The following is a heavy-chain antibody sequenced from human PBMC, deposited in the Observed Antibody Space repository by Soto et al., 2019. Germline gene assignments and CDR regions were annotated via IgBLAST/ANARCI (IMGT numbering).Heavy chain of an antibody. CDR3: AKDTYYHDSSGYYVFDY. Sequence: SETLSLTCTVSGGSISSGGYYWSWIRQHPGKGLEWIGYIYYSGSTYYNPSLKSRVTISVDTSKNQFSLKLSSVTAADTAVYYCAKDTYYHDSSGYYVFDYWGQGTLVTVSS. D-gene: IGHD3-22*01. CDR2: IYYSGST. J-gene: IGHJ4*02. V-gene: IGHV4-31*03. CDR1: GGSISSGGYY.